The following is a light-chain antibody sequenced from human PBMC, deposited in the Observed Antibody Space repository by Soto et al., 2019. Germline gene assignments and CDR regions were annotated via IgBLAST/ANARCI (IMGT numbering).Light chain of an antibody. CDR3: SSYAGSNILV. Sequence: QSALTQPPSASGSPGQSVTISCTGTSSDVGAYNYVSWYQQHPGKAPKLMIYEVSQRPSGVPDRFSGSKSGYTASLTVSGLQAEDEADYYCSSYAGSNILVFGGGTKLTVL. J-gene: IGLJ2*01. CDR1: SSDVGAYNY. V-gene: IGLV2-8*01. CDR2: EVS.